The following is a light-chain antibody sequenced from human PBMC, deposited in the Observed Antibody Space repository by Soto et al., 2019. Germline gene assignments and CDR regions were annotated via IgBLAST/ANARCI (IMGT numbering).Light chain of an antibody. V-gene: IGKV1-33*01. J-gene: IGKJ4*01. CDR1: QDISHY. CDR3: QQYDNLPFT. CDR2: DAS. Sequence: DIQMTQSPSSLAAAVGDRVSITCQASQDISHYLNWYQQKPGKAPTLLIYDASNLETGVPSRFSGGGSGTDFTFTISSLQPEDIATYYCQQYDNLPFTFGGGTKVEIK.